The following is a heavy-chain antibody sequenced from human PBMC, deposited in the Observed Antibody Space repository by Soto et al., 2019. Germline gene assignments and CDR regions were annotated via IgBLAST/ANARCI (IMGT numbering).Heavy chain of an antibody. Sequence: EVQLVESGGGLVQPGGSLKLSCAASGFTFSGSAMHWVRQASGKGLEWVGRIRSKANNYATAYAASVKGRFTISRDDSKNTAYLQMNSLKTEDTAVYYCTRPGYCSGGSCYEGYWGQGTLVTVSS. CDR3: TRPGYCSGGSCYEGY. V-gene: IGHV3-73*01. CDR2: IRSKANNYAT. J-gene: IGHJ4*02. D-gene: IGHD2-15*01. CDR1: GFTFSGSA.